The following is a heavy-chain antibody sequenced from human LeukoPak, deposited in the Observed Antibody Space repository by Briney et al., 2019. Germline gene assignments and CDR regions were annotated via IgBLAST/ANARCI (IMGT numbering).Heavy chain of an antibody. CDR2: IYSTGRS. CDR3: ARGKLAARTRKLYWFDP. Sequence: SETLSLTCTVSGGSISNYFWSWVRQPAGKGLEWIGRIYSTGRSDYNPSLKSRVTISVDTSKNQFSLKLSSVTAADTAVYYCARGKLAARTRKLYWFDPWGQGTLVTVSS. D-gene: IGHD6-6*01. J-gene: IGHJ5*02. CDR1: GGSISNYF. V-gene: IGHV4-4*07.